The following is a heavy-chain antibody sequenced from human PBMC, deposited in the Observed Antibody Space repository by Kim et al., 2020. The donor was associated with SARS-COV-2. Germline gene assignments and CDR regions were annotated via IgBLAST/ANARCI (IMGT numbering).Heavy chain of an antibody. J-gene: IGHJ3*01. CDR1: GFTFSSYA. D-gene: IGHD3-10*01. V-gene: IGHV3-23*01. CDR2: IGGGGART. CDR3: AKWHSGWGNDAFDV. Sequence: GGSLRLSCAASGFTFSSYAMSWVRQAPGKGLEWVSYIGGGGARTHYAGSVKGRCTISRDNSKNILYLQLNSLRAEDTAVYYCAKWHSGWGNDAFDVWGLGTLVTVSS.